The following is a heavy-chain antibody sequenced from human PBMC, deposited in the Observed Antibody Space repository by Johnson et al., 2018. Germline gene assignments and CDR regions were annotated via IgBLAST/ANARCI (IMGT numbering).Heavy chain of an antibody. Sequence: VQLVQSGGGLVKPGGSLRLPCVASGFTFSNAWMSWVRQAPGKGLEWVGRIKSQTDGGARDYAAPVKGRFTISRDDSINTLYLQMDSRRTEDTAVYYCTTDRPGGCGWYGYLQHWGQGTLVTVAS. J-gene: IGHJ1*01. V-gene: IGHV3-15*01. CDR3: TTDRPGGCGWYGYLQH. CDR2: IKSQTDGGAR. CDR1: GFTFSNAW. D-gene: IGHD6-19*01.